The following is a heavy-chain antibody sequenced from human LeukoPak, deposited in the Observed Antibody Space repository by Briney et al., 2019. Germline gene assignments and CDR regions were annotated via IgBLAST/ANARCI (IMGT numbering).Heavy chain of an antibody. V-gene: IGHV5-51*01. CDR2: IYPGDSDT. CDR1: GYRFISYW. J-gene: IGHJ4*02. D-gene: IGHD1-26*01. CDR3: ARLKVGATSPFDY. Sequence: KHGGSLKISCKGSGYRFISYWIAGVRQLPGKGLEWMGTIYPGDSDTRYSTSFQAQVTISADKFISTAYLQWRSLKASDAAMSYCARLKVGATSPFDYWGQGTLVTVSS.